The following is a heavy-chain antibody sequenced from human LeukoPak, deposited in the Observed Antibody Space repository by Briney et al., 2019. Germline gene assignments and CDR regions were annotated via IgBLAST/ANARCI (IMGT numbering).Heavy chain of an antibody. D-gene: IGHD6-19*01. CDR1: GFTFSSYW. CDR2: ISGSGGST. Sequence: QPGGSLRLSCAASGFTFSSYWMSWVRQAPGKGLEWVSAISGSGGSTYYADSVKGRFTISRDNSKNTLYLQMNSLRAEDTAVYYCAKRDTGYSSGWPYDYWGQGTLVTVSS. J-gene: IGHJ4*02. CDR3: AKRDTGYSSGWPYDY. V-gene: IGHV3-23*01.